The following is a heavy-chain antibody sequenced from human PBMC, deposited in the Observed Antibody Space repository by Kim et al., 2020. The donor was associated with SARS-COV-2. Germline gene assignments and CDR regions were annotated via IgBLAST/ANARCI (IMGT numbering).Heavy chain of an antibody. Sequence: ASVKVSCKASGYTFTSYAMHWVRQAPGQRLEWMGWINAGNGNTKYSQKFQGRVTITRDTSASTAYMELSSLRSEDTAVYYCARGHCSSTSCYYDAFDIWGQGTMVTVSS. D-gene: IGHD2-2*01. J-gene: IGHJ3*02. CDR2: INAGNGNT. V-gene: IGHV1-3*01. CDR3: ARGHCSSTSCYYDAFDI. CDR1: GYTFTSYA.